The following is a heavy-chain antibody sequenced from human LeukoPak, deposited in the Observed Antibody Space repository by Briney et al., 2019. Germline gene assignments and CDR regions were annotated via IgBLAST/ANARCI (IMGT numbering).Heavy chain of an antibody. J-gene: IGHJ4*02. CDR1: GFTFDDYA. CDR3: AKGVAAAVTVYYFDY. D-gene: IGHD6-13*01. Sequence: PGGSLRLSCAASGFTFDDYAMHWVRQAPGKGLEWVPGISWNSGSIGYADSVKGRFTISRDNAKNSLYLQMNSLRAEDTALYYCAKGVAAAVTVYYFDYWGQGTLVTVSS. CDR2: ISWNSGSI. V-gene: IGHV3-9*01.